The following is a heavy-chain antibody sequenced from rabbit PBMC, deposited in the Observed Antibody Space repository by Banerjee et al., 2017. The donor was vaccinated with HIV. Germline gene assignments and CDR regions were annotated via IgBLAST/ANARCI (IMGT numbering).Heavy chain of an antibody. J-gene: IGHJ6*01. CDR3: ARAPYGGPTAYGWEYNGMDL. V-gene: IGHV1S40*01. CDR1: GFSFSTYY. D-gene: IGHD6-1*01. Sequence: QSLEESGGDLVKPGASLTLTCTASGFSFSTYYMCWVRQAPGKGLEWIACVDSLDGGPTYYATWAKGRFTSSKTSSTTVTLQMTSLTAADTATYFCARAPYGGPTAYGWEYNGMDLWGPGTLVTVS. CDR2: VDSLDGGPT.